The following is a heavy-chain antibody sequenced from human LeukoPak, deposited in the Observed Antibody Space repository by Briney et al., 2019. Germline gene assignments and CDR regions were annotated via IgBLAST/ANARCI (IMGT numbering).Heavy chain of an antibody. D-gene: IGHD5-12*01. CDR2: IYSSGIT. CDR3: ARHRYGGYHFDY. CDR1: GGSISNYY. J-gene: IGHJ4*02. V-gene: IGHV4-59*08. Sequence: SETLSLTCTVSGGSISNYYWSWIRQPPGKELEWIGYIYSSGITNYNPSLKSRVSISGDTSKNQFSLNLSSVTAADTAVYYCARHRYGGYHFDYWGQGTLATVSS.